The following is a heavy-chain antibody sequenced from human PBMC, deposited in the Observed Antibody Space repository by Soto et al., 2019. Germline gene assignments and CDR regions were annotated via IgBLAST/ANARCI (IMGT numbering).Heavy chain of an antibody. CDR3: ATARLARGFDY. J-gene: IGHJ4*02. V-gene: IGHV3-23*01. CDR2: ISGGGENT. CDR1: GFTFSNYA. Sequence: EVQLLDSGGGLVQPGGSLRLSCEASGFTFSNYAMNWVRQARGKGLEWVLGISGGGENTYYADSVKGRFTISRDNSKNTVFLQMTSQRAEDTSVYYWATARLARGFDYWGQGTLVTVSS.